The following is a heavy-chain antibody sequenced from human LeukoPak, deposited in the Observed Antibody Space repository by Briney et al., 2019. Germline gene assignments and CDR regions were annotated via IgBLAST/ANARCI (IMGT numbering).Heavy chain of an antibody. J-gene: IGHJ6*04. CDR1: GFTFSSYS. CDR3: ARVNFAAAAMDV. CDR2: ISSDGSNK. D-gene: IGHD6-13*01. Sequence: GGSLRLSCAASGFTFSSYSMHWVRQAPGKGLEWVAVISSDGSNKYYVDSVKGRFTFSRDNSKNTLYLQMTSLRAEDTAVYYCARVNFAAAAMDVWGKGTTVTVSS. V-gene: IGHV3-30*03.